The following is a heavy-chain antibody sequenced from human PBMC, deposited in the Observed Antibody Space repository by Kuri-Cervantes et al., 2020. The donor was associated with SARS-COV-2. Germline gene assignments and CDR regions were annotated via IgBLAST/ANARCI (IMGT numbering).Heavy chain of an antibody. V-gene: IGHV1-18*01. D-gene: IGHD5-18*01. J-gene: IGHJ6*03. CDR2: ISAYNGNT. CDR1: GGTFSSYA. Sequence: ASVKVSCKASGGTFSSYAISWVRQAPGQGLEWMGWISAYNGNTNYAQKLQDRVTMTTGTSTSTAYMELRSLRSHDTAVYYCARLLAGYGYYMDVWGKGTTVTVSS. CDR3: ARLLAGYGYYMDV.